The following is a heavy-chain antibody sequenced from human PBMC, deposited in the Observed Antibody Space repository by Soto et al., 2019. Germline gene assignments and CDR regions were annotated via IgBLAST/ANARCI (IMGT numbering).Heavy chain of an antibody. CDR2: FDPEDGET. CDR1: GHTLTELS. CDR3: AAGGTRWLHSPFDY. J-gene: IGHJ4*02. Sequence: QVQLLQSGAEVKKPGASVKVSCKVSGHTLTELSMHWVRQAPGRGLEWMGGFDPEDGETIFAQKFQGRVTMTEDTSTDSTYMELTSVRSEDTAVYYCAAGGTRWLHSPFDYWGQGTLVTISS. V-gene: IGHV1-24*01. D-gene: IGHD1-1*01.